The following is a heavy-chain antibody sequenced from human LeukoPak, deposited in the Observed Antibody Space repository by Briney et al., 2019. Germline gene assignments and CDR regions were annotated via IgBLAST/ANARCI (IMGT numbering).Heavy chain of an antibody. D-gene: IGHD1-26*01. CDR1: GFTFSSYG. CDR2: TRYDGSNK. J-gene: IGHJ4*02. Sequence: GGSLRLSCGASGFTFSSYGMHWVRQAPGKGLEWVAFTRYDGSNKYYADSVKGRFTISRDSSKNTLYLQMNSLRAEDTAVYYCARLYSGSSYYFDYWGQGTLVTVSS. CDR3: ARLYSGSSYYFDY. V-gene: IGHV3-30*02.